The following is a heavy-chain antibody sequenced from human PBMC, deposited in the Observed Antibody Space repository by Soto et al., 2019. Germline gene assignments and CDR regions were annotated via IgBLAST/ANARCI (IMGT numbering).Heavy chain of an antibody. Sequence: QITLKESGPTLVKPTQTLTLTCSFSGFSLSTNGVGVGWIRQPPGKALEWLVLIYWDDSKHYSPSLNSRLTITKDTSRNLVVLTMTNMDPVDTATYYCAKKGGGDYILGYWGQGTLVTVSS. D-gene: IGHD4-17*01. CDR2: IYWDDSK. CDR3: AKKGGGDYILGY. CDR1: GFSLSTNGVG. J-gene: IGHJ4*02. V-gene: IGHV2-5*02.